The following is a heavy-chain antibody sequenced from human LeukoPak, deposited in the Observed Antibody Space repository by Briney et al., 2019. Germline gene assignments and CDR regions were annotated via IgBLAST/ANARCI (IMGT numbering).Heavy chain of an antibody. D-gene: IGHD3-3*01. Sequence: PGGSLRLSCAASGCSFSTYNMIWVRQAPGKGLECVSYITPSSATIHYADSVKGRFAISRDNAKNLLYLQMNSLRVEDTAVYYCARVVYGVTGGDYWGQGTLVSVSS. CDR1: GCSFSTYN. CDR2: ITPSSATI. J-gene: IGHJ4*02. V-gene: IGHV3-48*04. CDR3: ARVVYGVTGGDY.